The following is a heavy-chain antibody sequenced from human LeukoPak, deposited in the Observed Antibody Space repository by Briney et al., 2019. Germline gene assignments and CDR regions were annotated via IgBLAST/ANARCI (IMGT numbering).Heavy chain of an antibody. Sequence: GGSLRPSCAASGFTFSSYTMGWLRQAPGKGLEWVSAISGSGGSTYYADSVKGRFTISRDNSKNTLYLQMNSLRAEDTAVYYCAKVGGGENYYDNGNWFDPWGQGTLVTVSS. CDR1: GFTFSSYT. CDR3: AKVGGGENYYDNGNWFDP. D-gene: IGHD3-22*01. CDR2: ISGSGGST. V-gene: IGHV3-23*01. J-gene: IGHJ5*02.